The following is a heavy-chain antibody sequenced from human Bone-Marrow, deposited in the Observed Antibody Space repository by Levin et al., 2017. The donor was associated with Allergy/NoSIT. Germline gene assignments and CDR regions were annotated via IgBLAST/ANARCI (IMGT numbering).Heavy chain of an antibody. CDR3: ARESGWSFDY. CDR1: GFTFSHYW. J-gene: IGHJ4*02. CDR2: IKPDGSEK. V-gene: IGHV3-7*03. D-gene: IGHD6-19*01. Sequence: GESLKISCAASGFTFSHYWMSWVRQASGKGLEWVATIKPDGSEKYYVDSVKGRLTISRDNAQNSLYLQMNSLRAEDTAVYYCARESGWSFDYWGQGALVTVAS.